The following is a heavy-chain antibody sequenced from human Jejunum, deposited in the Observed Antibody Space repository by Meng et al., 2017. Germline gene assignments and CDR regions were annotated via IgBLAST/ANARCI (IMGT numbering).Heavy chain of an antibody. CDR3: ARISKGSGNFYYFDH. J-gene: IGHJ4*02. D-gene: IGHD3-10*01. Sequence: SETLSLTCTVSGDSISSTRYYWGWIRQPPGRGLEWIASLYFSGSTYYNPSLNIRVTISIDTSKNQFYLKLNSVIAADTAVYYCARISKGSGNFYYFDHLGQGTLVTVSS. CDR1: GDSISSTRYY. V-gene: IGHV4-39*07. CDR2: LYFSGST.